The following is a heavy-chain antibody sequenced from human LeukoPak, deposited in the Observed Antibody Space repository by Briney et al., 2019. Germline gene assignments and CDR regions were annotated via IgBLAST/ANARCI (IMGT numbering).Heavy chain of an antibody. J-gene: IGHJ4*02. V-gene: IGHV4-59*01. CDR2: IHYSGST. CDR3: ARWGHFDASGYFVVDY. D-gene: IGHD5-12*01. CDR1: DGSISSYY. Sequence: SETLSLTCSISDGSISSYYWNWIRQSPGKGLEWIGHIHYSGSTHYNPSLQSRVSISIDTSKNHFSLKLRSVTAVDTAVYYCARWGHFDASGYFVVDYWGQGTLVTVSS.